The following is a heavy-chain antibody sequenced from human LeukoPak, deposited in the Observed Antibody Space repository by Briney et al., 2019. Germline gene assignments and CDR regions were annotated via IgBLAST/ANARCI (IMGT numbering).Heavy chain of an antibody. CDR2: ISYDGSNK. CDR1: GFTFSSYA. CDR3: ARSYDASSGYYGLDY. Sequence: PGRSLRLSCAASGFTFSSYAMHWVRQAPGKGLEWVAVISYDGSNKYYADSVKGRFTISRDNSKNTLYLQMNSLRAEDTAVYYCARSYDASSGYYGLDYWGQGTLVTVSS. D-gene: IGHD3-22*01. V-gene: IGHV3-30*04. J-gene: IGHJ4*02.